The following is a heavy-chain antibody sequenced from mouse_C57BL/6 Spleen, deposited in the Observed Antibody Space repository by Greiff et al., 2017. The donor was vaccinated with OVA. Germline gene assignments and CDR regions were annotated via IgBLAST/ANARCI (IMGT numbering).Heavy chain of an antibody. CDR2: INPNNGGT. CDR1: GYTFTDYY. CDR3: ARADYDGVWFAY. J-gene: IGHJ3*01. V-gene: IGHV1-26*01. D-gene: IGHD2-4*01. Sequence: EVQLQQSGPELVKPGASVKISCKASGYTFTDYYMNWVKQSHGKSLEWIGDINPNNGGTSYNQKVKGKATLTVAKSSSTAYMEIRSLTSEDSAVYYCARADYDGVWFAYWGQGTLVTVSA.